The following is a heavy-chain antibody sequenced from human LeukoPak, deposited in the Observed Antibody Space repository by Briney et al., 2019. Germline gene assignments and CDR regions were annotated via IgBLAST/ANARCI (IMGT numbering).Heavy chain of an antibody. J-gene: IGHJ5*02. CDR1: GFTFSSYA. CDR2: ISGSGGST. CDR3: AKVSVQPGSSSGWSINWFDP. D-gene: IGHD6-19*01. Sequence: GGSLRLSCAASGFTFSSYAMSWVRQAPGKGLEWVSAISGSGGSTYYADSVKGRFTISRDNSKNTLYLQMNSLRAEDTAVYYCAKVSVQPGSSSGWSINWFDPWGQGTLVTASS. V-gene: IGHV3-23*01.